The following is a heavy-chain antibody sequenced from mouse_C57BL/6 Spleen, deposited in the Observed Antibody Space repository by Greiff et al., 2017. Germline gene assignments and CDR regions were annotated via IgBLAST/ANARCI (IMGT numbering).Heavy chain of an antibody. V-gene: IGHV1-59*01. J-gene: IGHJ2*01. CDR3: ARTRGSNYFDY. D-gene: IGHD1-1*01. CDR2: IDPSDSYT. Sequence: QVQLQQPGAELVRPGTSVKLSCKASGYTFTSYWMHWVKQRPGQGLEWIGVIDPSDSYTNYNQKFKGKATLTVDTSSSTAYMQLSSLTSEDSAVYYCARTRGSNYFDYWGQGTTLTVSS. CDR1: GYTFTSYW.